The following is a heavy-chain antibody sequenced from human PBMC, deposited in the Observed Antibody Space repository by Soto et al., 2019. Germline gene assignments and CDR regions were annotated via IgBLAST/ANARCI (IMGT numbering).Heavy chain of an antibody. V-gene: IGHV4-39*01. J-gene: IGHJ4*02. CDR3: ARLYGSSLFDY. Sequence: QLQLQESGPGLVKPSETLSLTCTVSGGSISSSSYYWGWIRQPPGKGLGWIGTIYYSVSTYYNPSLQSRVTISVDTSKNQFSLKLSSVTAADTAVYYCARLYGSSLFDYWGQGTLVTVSS. D-gene: IGHD6-6*01. CDR1: GGSISSSSYY. CDR2: IYYSVST.